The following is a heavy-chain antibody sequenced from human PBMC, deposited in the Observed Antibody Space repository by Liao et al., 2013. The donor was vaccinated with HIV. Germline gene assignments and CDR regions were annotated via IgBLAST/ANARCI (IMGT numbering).Heavy chain of an antibody. CDR3: ARAVCGGDCTYYYYYMDV. Sequence: QVQLQQWGAGLLRPSETLSLTCAVYGGSFGHYYWTWIRQAPGEGLEWIGDINQSGTTHYNPSLKSRVTISADTSKNQFSLHLRSLSAADTAVYYCARAVCGGDCTYYYYYMDVWGKGTTVTVSS. J-gene: IGHJ6*03. D-gene: IGHD2-21*01. CDR2: INQSGTT. V-gene: IGHV4-34*01. CDR1: GGSFGHYY.